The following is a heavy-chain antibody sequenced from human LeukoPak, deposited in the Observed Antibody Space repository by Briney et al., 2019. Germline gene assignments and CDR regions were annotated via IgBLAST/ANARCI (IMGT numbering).Heavy chain of an antibody. Sequence: ASVKVSCKASGYTFTSYHMHWVRQAPGQGLEWMGIINPSGGSTSYAQKFQGRVTMTRDMSTSTVYMELSSLRSEDTAVYYCARDKDRYDFWSGLGSAGYMDVWGKGTTVTVSS. V-gene: IGHV1-46*01. CDR2: INPSGGST. CDR3: ARDKDRYDFWSGLGSAGYMDV. CDR1: GYTFTSYH. J-gene: IGHJ6*03. D-gene: IGHD3-3*01.